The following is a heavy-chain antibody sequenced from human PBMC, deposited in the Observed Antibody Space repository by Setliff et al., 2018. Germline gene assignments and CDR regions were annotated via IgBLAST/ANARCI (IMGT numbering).Heavy chain of an antibody. CDR1: GYSFTNYD. CDR2: ISAYNGNT. J-gene: IGHJ4*02. CDR3: ATGTRVGALTSRAYYFDY. Sequence: ASVKVSCKASGYSFTNYDINRVRQATGQGLEWMGWISAYNGNTNYAQKLQGRVTMTTDTSTDTAYMELSSLRSEDTAVYYCATGTRVGALTSRAYYFDYWGQGTLVTVSS. D-gene: IGHD1-26*01. V-gene: IGHV1-18*01.